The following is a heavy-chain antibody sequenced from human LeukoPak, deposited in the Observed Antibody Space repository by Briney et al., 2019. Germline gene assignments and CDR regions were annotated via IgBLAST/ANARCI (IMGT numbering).Heavy chain of an antibody. V-gene: IGHV3-21*01. D-gene: IGHD1-26*01. Sequence: GGSLRLSCAASGFTFSSYSMNWVRQAPGKGLEWVSSISSSSSYIYYADSVKGRFTISRDNAKNSLYPQMNSLRAEDTAVYYCARVGGVGATLSGYFDYWGQGTLVTVSS. J-gene: IGHJ4*02. CDR3: ARVGGVGATLSGYFDY. CDR2: ISSSSSYI. CDR1: GFTFSSYS.